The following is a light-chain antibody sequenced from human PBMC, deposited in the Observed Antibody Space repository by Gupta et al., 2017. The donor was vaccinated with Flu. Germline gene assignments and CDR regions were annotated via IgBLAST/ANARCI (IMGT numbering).Light chain of an antibody. V-gene: IGKV4-1*01. Sequence: NCKSSQSLFYNPNNKNYLALYQKKPGQPPKALIYFSSTRCSGVPDRFSGNGSGTDFTLTISNLHAEDVAFYYCQHYYTTSLTFGGGTRVEIK. CDR2: FSS. CDR3: QHYYTTSLT. CDR1: QSLFYNPNNKNY. J-gene: IGKJ4*01.